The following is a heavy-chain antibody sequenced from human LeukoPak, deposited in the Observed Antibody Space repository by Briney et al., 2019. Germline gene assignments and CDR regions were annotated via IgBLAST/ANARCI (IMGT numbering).Heavy chain of an antibody. J-gene: IGHJ6*03. CDR1: GGSIINYY. CDR2: IYVTGST. V-gene: IGHV4-4*07. Sequence: PSETLSLTCTVSGGSIINYYWRWIRQPAGTGLEWVGRIYVTGSTIYNPSLQSRLSMSVDTSKNQFSLRLTSVTAADTAVYYCARLKYYDSTGYSPGYYMDVWGKGITVTVSS. D-gene: IGHD3-22*01. CDR3: ARLKYYDSTGYSPGYYMDV.